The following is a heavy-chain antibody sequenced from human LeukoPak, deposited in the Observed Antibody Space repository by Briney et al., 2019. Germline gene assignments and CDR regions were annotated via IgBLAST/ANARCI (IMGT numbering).Heavy chain of an antibody. J-gene: IGHJ4*02. D-gene: IGHD5-12*01. CDR3: ARVETGYSGYGLLGY. V-gene: IGHV3-53*01. CDR1: GFTVSSNY. CDR2: IYSGGST. Sequence: GSLRLSCAASGFTVSSNYMSWVRQAPGKGLEWVSVIYSGGSTYYADSVKGRFTISRDNSKNTLYLQMNSLRAEDTAVYYCARVETGYSGYGLLGYWGQGTLVTVSS.